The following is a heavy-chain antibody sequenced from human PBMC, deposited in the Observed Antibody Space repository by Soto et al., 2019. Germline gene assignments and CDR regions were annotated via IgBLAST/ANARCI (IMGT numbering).Heavy chain of an antibody. J-gene: IGHJ6*01. V-gene: IGHV4-30-4*01. CDR3: AKENVSITIFGVSGRDV. Sequence: SETLSLTCTVSGGSISSGGYYWSWIRHPPGKGLEWIGYIYYSGSTYYNPSLKSRVTISVDTSKNQFSLNLSSVTAADTAVYYCAKENVSITIFGVSGRDVRGRGTTVTVST. CDR1: GGSISSGGYY. CDR2: IYYSGST. D-gene: IGHD3-3*01.